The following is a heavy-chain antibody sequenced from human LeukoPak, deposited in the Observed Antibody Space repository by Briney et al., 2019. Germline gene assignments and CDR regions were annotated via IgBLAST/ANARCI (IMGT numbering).Heavy chain of an antibody. CDR1: GDSVSSNSAA. CDR3: AREHCSGGSCYSSLAFDI. J-gene: IGHJ3*02. V-gene: IGHV6-1*01. Sequence: SQTPSLTCAISGDSVSSNSAAWNWIRQSPSRGLEWLGRTYYRSKWYNDYAVSVKGRITINPDTSKNQFSLQLNSVTPEDTAVYYCAREHCSGGSCYSSLAFDIWGQGTMVTVSS. CDR2: TYYRSKWYN. D-gene: IGHD2-15*01.